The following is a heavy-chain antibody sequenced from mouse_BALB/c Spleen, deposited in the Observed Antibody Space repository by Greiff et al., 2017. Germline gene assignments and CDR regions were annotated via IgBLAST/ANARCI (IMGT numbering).Heavy chain of an antibody. J-gene: IGHJ2*01. D-gene: IGHD1-2*01. CDR2: IDPANGNT. CDR3: AILGTALDY. V-gene: IGHV14-3*02. CDR1: GFNIKDTY. Sequence: EVQLKESGAELVKPGASVKLSCTASGFNIKDTYMHWVKQRPEQGLEWIGRIDPANGNTKYDPKFQGKATITADTSSNTAYLHLSSLTSEDTAVYYCAILGTALDYWGQGTTLTVSS.